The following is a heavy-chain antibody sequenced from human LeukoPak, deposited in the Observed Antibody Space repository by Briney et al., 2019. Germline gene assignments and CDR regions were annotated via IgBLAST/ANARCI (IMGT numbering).Heavy chain of an antibody. CDR2: IYYSGST. D-gene: IGHD1-7*01. Sequence: SETLSLTCTVSGGSISSYYWSWIRQPPGKRLEWIGYIYYSGSTNSNPSLKSRVTLSVDTSTSQFSLKLSSVTAADTAVYYCAGRNWNYGAHWLDPWGQGTLVTVSS. J-gene: IGHJ5*02. CDR3: AGRNWNYGAHWLDP. V-gene: IGHV4-59*01. CDR1: GGSISSYY.